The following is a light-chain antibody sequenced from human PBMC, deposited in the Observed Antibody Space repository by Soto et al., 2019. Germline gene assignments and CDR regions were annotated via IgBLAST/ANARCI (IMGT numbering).Light chain of an antibody. V-gene: IGLV2-23*01. CDR2: KGT. CDR1: SSDVGAYNS. CDR3: CSSAPESTYV. J-gene: IGLJ1*01. Sequence: QSVLAQPASVSGSPGQSITISCTGTSSDVGAYNSVSWYQQHPHKAPQVIIYKGTQRPSGVSNRFSGSTSGNAASLTISGPQADDEADYFCCSSAPESTYVFGSGTRSPS.